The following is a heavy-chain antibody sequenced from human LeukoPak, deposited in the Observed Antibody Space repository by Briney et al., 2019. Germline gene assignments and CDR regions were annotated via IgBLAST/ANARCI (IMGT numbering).Heavy chain of an antibody. J-gene: IGHJ4*02. CDR2: ISSSSSYI. Sequence: GGSLRLSCAASGFTSSSYSMNWVRQAPGKGLEWVSSISSSSSYIYYADSVKGRFTISRDNAKNSLYLQMNSLRAEDTAVYYCARASSGWYEGIDYWGQGTLVTVSS. D-gene: IGHD6-19*01. CDR3: ARASSGWYEGIDY. CDR1: GFTSSSYS. V-gene: IGHV3-21*01.